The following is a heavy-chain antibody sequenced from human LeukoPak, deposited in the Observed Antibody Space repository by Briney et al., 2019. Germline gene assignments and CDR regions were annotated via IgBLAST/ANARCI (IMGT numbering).Heavy chain of an antibody. CDR3: ARAPEIAAAGTGWFDP. Sequence: SETLSLTCAVYGGSFSGYYWSWIRQPPGKGLEWIGEINHSGSTNYNPSLKSRVTISVGTSKNQFSLKLSSVTAADTAVYYCARAPEIAAAGTGWFDPWGQGTLVTVSS. CDR2: INHSGST. V-gene: IGHV4-34*01. D-gene: IGHD6-13*01. J-gene: IGHJ5*02. CDR1: GGSFSGYY.